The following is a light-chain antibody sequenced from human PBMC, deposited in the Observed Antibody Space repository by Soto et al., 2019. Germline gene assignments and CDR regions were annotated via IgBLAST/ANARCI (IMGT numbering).Light chain of an antibody. CDR3: QAWDSSTVV. Sequence: SYELTQPPSVSVSPGQTASITCSGNRLGDKFASWYQQKAGQSPVLVIYHDSKRPSGIPERFSGSNSGNTATLTISGTQAMDEADYYCQAWDSSTVVFGGGTKLTVL. CDR1: RLGDKF. V-gene: IGLV3-1*01. J-gene: IGLJ2*01. CDR2: HDS.